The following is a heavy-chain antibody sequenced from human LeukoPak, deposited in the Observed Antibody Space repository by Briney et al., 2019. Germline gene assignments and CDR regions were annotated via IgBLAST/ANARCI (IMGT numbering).Heavy chain of an antibody. D-gene: IGHD3-10*01. CDR1: GGSISSSSYY. J-gene: IGHJ4*02. V-gene: IGHV4-39*07. CDR3: ARGLMVRAFDY. Sequence: PSETLSLTCTASGGSISSSSYYWGWIRQPPGKGLEWIGSIYYSGSTYYNPSLKSRVTISVDTSKNQFSLKLSSVTAADTAVYYCARGLMVRAFDYWGQGTLVTVSS. CDR2: IYYSGST.